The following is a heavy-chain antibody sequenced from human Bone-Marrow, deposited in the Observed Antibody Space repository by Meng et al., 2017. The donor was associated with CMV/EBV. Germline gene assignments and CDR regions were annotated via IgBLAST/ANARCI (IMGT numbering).Heavy chain of an antibody. CDR3: ARGGLLGGSSYAKYYFDY. Sequence: GESLKISCAASGFTFSSYWMHWVRQAPGKGLVWVSRISSDWSSIIYADSVKGRFTISRDNAKNTLYLQMNSLRGEDTAVYYCARGGLLGGSSYAKYYFDYWGQGNLV. J-gene: IGHJ4*02. V-gene: IGHV3-74*01. D-gene: IGHD3-16*01. CDR1: GFTFSSYW. CDR2: ISSDWSSI.